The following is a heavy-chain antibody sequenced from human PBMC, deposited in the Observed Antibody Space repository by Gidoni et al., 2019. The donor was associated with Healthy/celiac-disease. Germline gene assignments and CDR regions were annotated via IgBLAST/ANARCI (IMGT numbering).Heavy chain of an antibody. Sequence: QVQLVESGGGVVQPGRSLRLSCAAAGFTFSSYGMHWVRQAPGKGLEWVAVIWYDGSNKYYADSVKVRFTISRDNSKNTLYLQMNSLRAEDTAVYYCARDETGALDYWGQGTLVTVSS. CDR1: GFTFSSYG. J-gene: IGHJ4*02. CDR2: IWYDGSNK. D-gene: IGHD2-8*02. V-gene: IGHV3-33*01. CDR3: ARDETGALDY.